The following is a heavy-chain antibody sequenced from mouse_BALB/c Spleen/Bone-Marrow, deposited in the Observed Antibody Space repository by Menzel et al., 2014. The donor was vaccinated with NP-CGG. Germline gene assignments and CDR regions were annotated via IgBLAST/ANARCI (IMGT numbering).Heavy chain of an antibody. Sequence: VQLQQSGAELVRPGTSVKVSCKASGYAFTNYLIEWVKQRPGQGLEWIGVINPGSGGTNYNEKFKSKATLTVDKSSSTAYMQLSSLTSEDSAVYYCARRTTTVVATDYWGQGTTLTASS. J-gene: IGHJ2*01. CDR1: GYAFTNYL. V-gene: IGHV1-54*01. D-gene: IGHD1-1*01. CDR3: ARRTTTVVATDY. CDR2: INPGSGGT.